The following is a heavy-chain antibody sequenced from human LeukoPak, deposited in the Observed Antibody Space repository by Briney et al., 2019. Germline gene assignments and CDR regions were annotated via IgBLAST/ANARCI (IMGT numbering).Heavy chain of an antibody. V-gene: IGHV1-69*04. CDR3: ARGGDYGRPPYNWFDP. CDR1: GGTFSSYA. J-gene: IGHJ5*02. D-gene: IGHD4-17*01. CDR2: IIPIFGIA. Sequence: AASVKVSCKASGGTFSSYAISWVREAPGQGLECMGRIIPIFGIANYAQKFQGRVTITADKSTSTAYMELSSLRSEDTAVYYCARGGDYGRPPYNWFDPWGQGTLVTVSS.